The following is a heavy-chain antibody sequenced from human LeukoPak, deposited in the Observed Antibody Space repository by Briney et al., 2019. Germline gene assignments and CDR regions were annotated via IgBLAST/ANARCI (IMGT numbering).Heavy chain of an antibody. V-gene: IGHV4-4*07. CDR2: IYTSGTT. D-gene: IGHD3-22*01. Sequence: SETLSLTCTVSGGSISNYYWSWIRQPAGKGLEWIGRIYTSGTTNYNPPLKSRVTMSVDTSKNQFSLKLSSVTAADTAVYYCATLQSSGYDYSDYWGQGTLVTVSS. J-gene: IGHJ4*02. CDR3: ATLQSSGYDYSDY. CDR1: GGSISNYY.